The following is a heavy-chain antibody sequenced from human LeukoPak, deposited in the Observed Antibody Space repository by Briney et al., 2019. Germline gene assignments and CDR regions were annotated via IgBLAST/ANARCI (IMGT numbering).Heavy chain of an antibody. Sequence: ASVKVSCKASGYTFIDYYMHWVRQAPGQGLEWVGWINPSSGGTSYTQEFQGRVTTTSDTSISTAYMELNRLGSDDTAVYYCARDGGRDGYNSAGFWGQGTLVTVSS. J-gene: IGHJ4*02. CDR2: INPSSGGT. CDR3: ARDGGRDGYNSAGF. V-gene: IGHV1-2*02. CDR1: GYTFIDYY. D-gene: IGHD5-24*01.